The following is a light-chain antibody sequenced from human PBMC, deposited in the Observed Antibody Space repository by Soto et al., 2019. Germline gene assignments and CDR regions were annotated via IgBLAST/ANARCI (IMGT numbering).Light chain of an antibody. J-gene: IGLJ3*02. V-gene: IGLV2-14*01. CDR3: SSYTSSSTQV. CDR1: SSDVGGYNY. CDR2: EVS. Sequence: QSALTQPASVSGSPGQSSTISCTGTSSDVGGYNYVSWYQQHPGKAPKLMIYEVSHRPSGVSNRFSGSKSANTASLTISGLQAEDEADYYCSSYTSSSTQVFGGGTKLTVL.